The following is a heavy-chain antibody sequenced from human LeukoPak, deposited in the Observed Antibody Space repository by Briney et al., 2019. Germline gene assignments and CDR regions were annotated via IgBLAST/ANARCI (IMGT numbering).Heavy chain of an antibody. CDR2: VYHSGST. CDR3: ANGGYCSSSSCYPKWFDP. J-gene: IGHJ5*02. Sequence: PSETLSLTCSVSGGSISSYYWSWIRQSPGKGLEWIGSVYHSGSTNYNPSLKSRVTMSVDTSKNQFSLKLRSVTAADTAVYYCANGGYCSSSSCYPKWFDPWGQGTLVTVSS. CDR1: GGSISSYY. V-gene: IGHV4-59*01. D-gene: IGHD2-2*01.